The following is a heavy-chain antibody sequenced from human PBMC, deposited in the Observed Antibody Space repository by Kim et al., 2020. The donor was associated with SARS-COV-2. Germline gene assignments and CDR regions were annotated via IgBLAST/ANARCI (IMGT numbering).Heavy chain of an antibody. CDR3: ARARSIPRVRGVKAYYYYYYGMDV. V-gene: IGHV3-30*04. Sequence: GRSLRLSCAASGFTFSSYAMHWVRQAPGKGLEWVAVISYDGSNKYYADSVKGRFTISRDNSKNTLYLQMNSLRAEDTAVYYCARARSIPRVRGVKAYYYYYYGMDVWGQGTTVTVSS. D-gene: IGHD3-10*01. J-gene: IGHJ6*02. CDR1: GFTFSSYA. CDR2: ISYDGSNK.